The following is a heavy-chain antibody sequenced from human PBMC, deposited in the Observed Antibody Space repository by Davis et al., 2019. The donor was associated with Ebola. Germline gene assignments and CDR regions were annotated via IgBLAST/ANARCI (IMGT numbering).Heavy chain of an antibody. CDR3: ARENGFLGIDP. CDR2: IYYSGST. J-gene: IGHJ5*02. V-gene: IGHV4-59*01. Sequence: SETLSLTCTVSGGSISSYYWSWIRQPPGKGLEWIGYIYYSGSTNYNPSLKSRVAISVDTSKNQFSLKLSSVTAADTAGYYCARENGFLGIDPWGQGTLVTVSS. CDR1: GGSISSYY. D-gene: IGHD3-3*01.